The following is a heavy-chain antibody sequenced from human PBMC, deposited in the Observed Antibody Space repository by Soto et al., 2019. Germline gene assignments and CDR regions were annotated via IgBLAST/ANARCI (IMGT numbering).Heavy chain of an antibody. J-gene: IGHJ6*02. CDR2: ITLYNGNT. Sequence: SVKVSCKASGYTFTCSSLHWLQPAPGQGLERMRWITLYNGNTNYAKKFQGRVTITRDMSLRTAYIERSSLRSEDSAVYYWARSGIIVVVPAAQYYYYGMDVLGQGSTVSASS. D-gene: IGHD2-2*01. V-gene: IGHV1-45*02. CDR3: ARSGIIVVVPAAQYYYYGMDV. CDR1: GYTFTCSS.